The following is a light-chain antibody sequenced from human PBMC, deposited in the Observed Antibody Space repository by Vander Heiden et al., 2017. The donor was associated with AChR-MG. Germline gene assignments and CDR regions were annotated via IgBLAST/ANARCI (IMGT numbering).Light chain of an antibody. CDR2: DAS. J-gene: IGKJ4*01. Sequence: IVLTQSPATLCLSPRERATLSCRASQSVSSYLAWYQQKPGQAPRLLIYDASNRATGIPARFSGSGSGTDFTLTISSLEPEDLAVYYCQQRSNWPLTFGGGTKVEIK. V-gene: IGKV3-11*01. CDR3: QQRSNWPLT. CDR1: QSVSSY.